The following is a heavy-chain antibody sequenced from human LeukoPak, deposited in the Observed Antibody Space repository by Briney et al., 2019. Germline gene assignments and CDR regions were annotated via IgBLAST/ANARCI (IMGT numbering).Heavy chain of an antibody. CDR3: AKGYSSGWYYFDY. V-gene: IGHV3-30*02. J-gene: IGHJ4*02. D-gene: IGHD6-19*01. CDR1: GFTFSSYG. CDR2: IRYDGSNK. Sequence: GGSLRLSCAASGFTFSSYGMYWVRQAPGKGLEWVAFIRYDGSNKYYADSVKGRFTISRDNSKNTLDLQMKSLRAEDTAVCYCAKGYSSGWYYFDYWGQGTLVTVSS.